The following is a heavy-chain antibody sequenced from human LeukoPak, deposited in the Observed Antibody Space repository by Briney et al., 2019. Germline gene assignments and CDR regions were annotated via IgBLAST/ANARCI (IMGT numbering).Heavy chain of an antibody. V-gene: IGHV3-23*01. CDR1: GFTFRTCA. CDR2: ISGSGGST. J-gene: IGHJ5*02. D-gene: IGHD3-10*01. Sequence: GGSLRLSCAASGFTFRTCAMSWVRQAPGKGLEWVSDISGSGGSTYYADSVKGRFTISRDNSKNTLYLQMNSLRAEDTAGYYCVIPQGTTGGSVKWFDPWGQGTLVSVSS. CDR3: VIPQGTTGGSVKWFDP.